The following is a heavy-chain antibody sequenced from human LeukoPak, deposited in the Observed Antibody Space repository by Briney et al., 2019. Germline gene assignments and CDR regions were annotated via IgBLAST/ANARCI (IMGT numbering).Heavy chain of an antibody. CDR2: IYYSGST. CDR1: GGSISSYY. CDR3: ARAREGVQLWSPYYYYYYMDV. D-gene: IGHD5-18*01. Sequence: PSETLSLPRTVSGGSISSYYCSWIRQPPGKGLEWIGYIYYSGSTNYNPSLKSRVTISVDTSKNQFSLKLSSVTAADTAVYYCARAREGVQLWSPYYYYYYMDVSGNGSTCSVSS. V-gene: IGHV4-59*01. J-gene: IGHJ6*03.